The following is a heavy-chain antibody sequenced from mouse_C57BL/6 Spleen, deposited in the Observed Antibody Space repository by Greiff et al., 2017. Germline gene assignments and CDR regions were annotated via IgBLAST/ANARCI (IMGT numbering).Heavy chain of an antibody. V-gene: IGHV1-85*01. CDR3: APHADYGSSYFAY. CDR1: GYTFTSYD. CDR2: IYPRDGST. J-gene: IGHJ3*01. D-gene: IGHD1-1*01. Sequence: VQLQQSGPELVKPGASVKLSCKASGYTFTSYDINWVKQRPGQGLEWIGWIYPRDGSTKYNEKFKGKATLTVDTSSSTAYMELHSLTSEDSAVYFCAPHADYGSSYFAYWGQGTLVTVSA.